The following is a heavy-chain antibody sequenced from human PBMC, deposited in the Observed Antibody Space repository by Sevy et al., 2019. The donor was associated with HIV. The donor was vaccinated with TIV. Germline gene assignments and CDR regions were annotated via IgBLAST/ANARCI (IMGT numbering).Heavy chain of an antibody. V-gene: IGHV3-23*01. J-gene: IGHJ4*02. CDR2: ISGSGDNT. Sequence: GGSLRLSCAASGFTFSSYAMSWVRQAPGKGLEWVSGISGSGDNTFNADSVKGRFTISSDSSKNTLYLQMNSRRGEDSAVYNCAKSLSGAGTNAQHRTFDSWGQGTLVTVSS. CDR3: AKSLSGAGTNAQHRTFDS. D-gene: IGHD6-13*01. CDR1: GFTFSSYA.